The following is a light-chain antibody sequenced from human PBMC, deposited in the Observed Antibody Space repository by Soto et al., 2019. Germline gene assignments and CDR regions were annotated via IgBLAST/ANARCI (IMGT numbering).Light chain of an antibody. CDR3: QQYNNWPPYT. Sequence: EIVXXXSPATXXVSPGERATXXXXASQXVXXNLAWYQQKPGQAPRLLIYGASTRATGIPARFSGSGSGTEFTLTISSLQSEDFAVYYCQQYNNWPPYTFGQGTKLEIK. J-gene: IGKJ2*01. CDR2: GAS. V-gene: IGKV3-15*01. CDR1: QXVXXN.